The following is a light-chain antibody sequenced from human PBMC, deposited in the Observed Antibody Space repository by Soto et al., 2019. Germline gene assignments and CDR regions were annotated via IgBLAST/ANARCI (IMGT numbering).Light chain of an antibody. CDR1: QSVSSN. Sequence: VMTQSPATLSVSQGERATLSCRASQSVSSNLAWYQQKPGQAPRLLIYGASTRATGIPARFSGSGSGTEFTLTISSLQSEDFAVYYCQQYNNWPPTFGQGTKVDIK. V-gene: IGKV3-15*01. CDR2: GAS. J-gene: IGKJ1*01. CDR3: QQYNNWPPT.